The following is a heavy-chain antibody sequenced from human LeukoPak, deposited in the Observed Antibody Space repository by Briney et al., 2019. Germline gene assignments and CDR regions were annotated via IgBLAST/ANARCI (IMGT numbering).Heavy chain of an antibody. V-gene: IGHV3-23*01. CDR1: GFTFSSYA. D-gene: IGHD6-19*01. Sequence: PGGSLRLSCAASGFTFSSYAMSWVRQAPGKGLERVSAISGSGGSTYYADSVKGRFTISRDNSKNMVYLQMNSLRADDTAIYYCGKDGGQYSSGPEFDPRGQGALVTVSS. CDR2: ISGSGGST. CDR3: GKDGGQYSSGPEFDP. J-gene: IGHJ5*02.